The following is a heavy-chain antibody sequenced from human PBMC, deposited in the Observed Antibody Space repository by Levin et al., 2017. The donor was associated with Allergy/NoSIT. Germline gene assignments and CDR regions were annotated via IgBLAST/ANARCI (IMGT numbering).Heavy chain of an antibody. CDR3: ARKNTAMDY. Sequence: NPSETLSLTCTVSGGSISSYYWSWIRQPPGKGLEWIGYIYYSGSTNYNPSLKSRVTISVDTSKNQFSLKLSSVTAADTAVYYCARKNTAMDYWGQGTLVTVSS. CDR1: GGSISSYY. V-gene: IGHV4-59*01. D-gene: IGHD5-18*01. CDR2: IYYSGST. J-gene: IGHJ4*02.